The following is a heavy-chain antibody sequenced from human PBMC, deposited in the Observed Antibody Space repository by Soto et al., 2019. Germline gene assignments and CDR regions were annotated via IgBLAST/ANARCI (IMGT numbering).Heavy chain of an antibody. CDR1: GFTFSTSI. CDR2: ITSSSSHM. V-gene: IGHV3-21*06. J-gene: IGHJ4*02. CDR3: TTALGRVPTIT. Sequence: EEQLVESGGGLVKPGWSLRLSCAASGFTFSTSIMNWVRQAPGTGLEWVSSITSSSSHMFYADSVKGRFTTSRDNARNSLYLQMNSLRAEDTAIYYCTTALGRVPTITWGQGTLVTVSS. D-gene: IGHD5-12*01.